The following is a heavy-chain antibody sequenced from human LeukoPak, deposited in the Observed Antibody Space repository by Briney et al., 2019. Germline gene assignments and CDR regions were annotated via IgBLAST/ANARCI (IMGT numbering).Heavy chain of an antibody. D-gene: IGHD6-19*01. CDR2: IWDDGSYK. V-gene: IGHV3-30*02. CDR3: AGRFSSGEGY. J-gene: IGHJ4*02. Sequence: GGSLRLSCVASGFSFSHYPMHWVRQAPGKGLEWVAVIWDDGSYKDYGDSVKGRFTISRDNSKNTLYLDMISLRAEDTAVYFCAGRFSSGEGYWGQGTHVTASS. CDR1: GFSFSHYP.